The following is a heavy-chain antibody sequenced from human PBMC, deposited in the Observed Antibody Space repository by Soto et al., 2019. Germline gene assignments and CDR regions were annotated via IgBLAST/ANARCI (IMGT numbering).Heavy chain of an antibody. CDR1: AFTFSSYA. D-gene: IGHD6-19*01. CDR3: ARHGVAGPYYYYYMDV. J-gene: IGHJ6*03. V-gene: IGHV3-23*01. CDR2: ISGTGGST. Sequence: EVQLLESGGGLVQPGGSLRLSCAASAFTFSSYAMSWVRQAPGKGLEWVATISGTGGSTYYADSVKGRFTISRDDSRSTLCLQMNSLRAEDTAIHYGARHGVAGPYYYYYMDVWGKGTTVTVSS.